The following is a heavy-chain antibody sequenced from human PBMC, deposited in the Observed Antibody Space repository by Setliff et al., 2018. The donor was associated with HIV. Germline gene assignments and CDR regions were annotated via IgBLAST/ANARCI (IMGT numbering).Heavy chain of an antibody. CDR2: IFHSGST. Sequence: SETLSLTCAVSGGSISSGGYSWSWIRQPPGKGLEWIGYIFHSGSTYYNPSLKSRVTISVDRSKTQFSLKLSSVTAADTAVYYCARTKFGSYSDYWGQGTLVTVSS. V-gene: IGHV4-30-2*02. CDR1: GGSISSGGYS. J-gene: IGHJ4*02. CDR3: ARTKFGSYSDY. D-gene: IGHD3-10*01.